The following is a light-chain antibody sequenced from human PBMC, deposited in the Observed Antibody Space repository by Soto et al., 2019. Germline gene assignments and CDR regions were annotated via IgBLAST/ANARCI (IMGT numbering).Light chain of an antibody. V-gene: IGKV1-27*01. CDR1: QGISNF. J-gene: IGKJ5*01. CDR2: AAS. Sequence: DIQMTQSPSSLSASVGARVTIPCRASQGISNFLAWYQQKPGKVPKLLISAASTLQSGVPSRFSGSGSGTDFTLTITSLQPEDVATYYCQKYSSVITFGQGTRLEIK. CDR3: QKYSSVIT.